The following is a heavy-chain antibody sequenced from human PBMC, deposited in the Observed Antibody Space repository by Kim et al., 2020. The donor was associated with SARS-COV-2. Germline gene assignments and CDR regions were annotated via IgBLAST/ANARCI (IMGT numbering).Heavy chain of an antibody. CDR1: GFTFSSYS. CDR3: AREIVAAYRENYYGMDV. J-gene: IGHJ6*02. V-gene: IGHV3-48*02. D-gene: IGHD6-13*01. CDR2: ISSSSSTI. Sequence: GGSLRLSCAASGFTFSSYSMNWVRQAPGKGLEWVSYISSSSSTIYYADSVKGRFTISRDNAKNSLYLQMNSLRDEDTAVYYCAREIVAAYRENYYGMDVWGQGTTVTVSS.